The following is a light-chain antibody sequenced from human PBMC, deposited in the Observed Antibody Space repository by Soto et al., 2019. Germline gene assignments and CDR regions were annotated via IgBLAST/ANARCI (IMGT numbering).Light chain of an antibody. V-gene: IGKV1D-12*01. CDR1: QGINNW. Sequence: DIQMTQSPSSVSASVGDRVTITCRASQGINNWLAWYQQKPGEPPKLLIYTTSNLQSGVPSRFSGSGSGTDFTLTISSLQPEDFATYYCQQSNSVPLTFGGGTKVEIK. CDR3: QQSNSVPLT. CDR2: TTS. J-gene: IGKJ4*01.